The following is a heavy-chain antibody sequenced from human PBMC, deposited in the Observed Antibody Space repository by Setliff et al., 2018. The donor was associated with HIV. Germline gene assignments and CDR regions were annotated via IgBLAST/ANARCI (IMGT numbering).Heavy chain of an antibody. CDR3: ARGDTTDMYYFDY. CDR2: ISAYNGNT. Sequence: ASVKVSCKASGYSFTDYYMHWVRQAPGQGLEWMGWISAYNGNTKYAQKFQDRVTMTTDTSTNTAYMELRSLRSADTAVYYCARGDTTDMYYFDYWGQGTLVTVSS. J-gene: IGHJ4*02. V-gene: IGHV1-18*04. CDR1: GYSFTDYY. D-gene: IGHD1-26*01.